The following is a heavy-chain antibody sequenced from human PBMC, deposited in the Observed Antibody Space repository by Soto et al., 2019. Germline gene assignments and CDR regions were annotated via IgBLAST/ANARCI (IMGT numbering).Heavy chain of an antibody. V-gene: IGHV1-18*04. Sequence: GASVKVSCKASGYTLTDYFMNWMRQAPGQRLEWMGWINAYNGNTKYSQKLQGRVTMTRDTSTSTAYMELRSLRSEDTAVYYCAGLGGDDAFDIWGQGTMVTVSS. CDR2: INAYNGNT. J-gene: IGHJ3*02. CDR1: GYTLTDYF. D-gene: IGHD1-26*01. CDR3: AGLGGDDAFDI.